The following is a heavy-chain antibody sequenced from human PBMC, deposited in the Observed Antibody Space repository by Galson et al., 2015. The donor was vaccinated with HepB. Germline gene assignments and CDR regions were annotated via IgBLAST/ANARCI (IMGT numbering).Heavy chain of an antibody. J-gene: IGHJ6*04. CDR3: ARDVRSVAGSYYYYYYGMDV. V-gene: IGHV6-1*01. D-gene: IGHD6-19*01. CDR1: GDSVSSNSAA. CDR2: TYYRSKWYN. Sequence: CAISGDSVSSNSAAWNWIRQSPSRGLEWLGRTYYRSKWYNDYAVSVKSRITINPDTSKNQFSLQLNSVTPEDTAVYYCARDVRSVAGSYYYYYYGMDVWGKGTTVTVSS.